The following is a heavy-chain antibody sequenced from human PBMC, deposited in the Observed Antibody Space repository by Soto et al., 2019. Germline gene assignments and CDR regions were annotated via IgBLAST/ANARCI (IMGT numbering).Heavy chain of an antibody. D-gene: IGHD6-6*01. CDR2: IIPILGIA. V-gene: IGHV1-69*02. CDR3: AVLEYSTPFETNWFDP. J-gene: IGHJ5*02. CDR1: GGTFSSYT. Sequence: SVKVSCKGSGGTFSSYTISWVRQAPGQGLEWMGRIIPILGIANYAQKFQGRVTITADKSTSTAYMELSSLRSEDTAVYYCAVLEYSTPFETNWFDPWGKGTLVPVSS.